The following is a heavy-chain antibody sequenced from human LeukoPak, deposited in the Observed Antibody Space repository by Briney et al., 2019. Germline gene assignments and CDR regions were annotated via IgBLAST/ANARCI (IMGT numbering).Heavy chain of an antibody. CDR2: ISYDGSNK. V-gene: IGHV3-30*18. Sequence: PGRSLRLSCAASRFTFSSYGMHWVRQAPGKGLEWVAVISYDGSNKYYADSVKGRFTISRDNSKNTLYLQMNSLRAEDTAVYYCAKVHRGVYYFDYWGQGTLVTVSS. J-gene: IGHJ4*02. D-gene: IGHD3-10*01. CDR3: AKVHRGVYYFDY. CDR1: RFTFSSYG.